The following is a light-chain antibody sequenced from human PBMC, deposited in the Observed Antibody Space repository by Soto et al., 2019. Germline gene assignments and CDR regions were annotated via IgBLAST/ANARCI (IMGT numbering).Light chain of an antibody. Sequence: QSALTQPASVSGSPEQSITISCTGTSSDVGGYNYVSWYQQHPGKAPKLMIYDVSNRPSGVSNRFSGSKSGNTASLTISGLQGEDEADYYCSSYTSSNTLVFGGGTKVTVL. J-gene: IGLJ2*01. CDR2: DVS. CDR1: SSDVGGYNY. V-gene: IGLV2-14*01. CDR3: SSYTSSNTLV.